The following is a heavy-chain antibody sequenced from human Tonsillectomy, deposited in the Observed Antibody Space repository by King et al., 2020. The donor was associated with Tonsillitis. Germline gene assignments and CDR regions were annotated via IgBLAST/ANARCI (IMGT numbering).Heavy chain of an antibody. J-gene: IGHJ4*02. V-gene: IGHV3-33*01. D-gene: IGHD1-26*01. CDR3: ARDGGGNFDY. CDR2: IWYDGSNK. Sequence: QLVQSGGGVVQPGRSLRLSCAASGFTFSSYGMHWVRQAPGKGLEWVAVIWYDGSNKYYADSVKGRFTISRDNSKNTLYLQMNSLRAEDTAVYYYARDGGGNFDYWGQGTLVTVSS. CDR1: GFTFSSYG.